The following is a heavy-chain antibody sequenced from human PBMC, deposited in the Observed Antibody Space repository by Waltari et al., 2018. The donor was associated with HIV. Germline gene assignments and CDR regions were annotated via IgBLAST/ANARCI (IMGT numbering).Heavy chain of an antibody. CDR3: AREMSLIRVIAVAMDV. CDR2: VNTANGHT. CDR1: GYSFTSHA. J-gene: IGHJ6*02. V-gene: IGHV1-3*05. Sequence: VQLVQSGAEEKKPGASVKISRKASGYSFTSHAIHWVRQAPGQRLEWVGWVNTANGHTKESQNFQGRVTITRDTSATTASMELNSLRSEDTAVYYCAREMSLIRVIAVAMDVWGQGTTVTVSS. D-gene: IGHD6-19*01.